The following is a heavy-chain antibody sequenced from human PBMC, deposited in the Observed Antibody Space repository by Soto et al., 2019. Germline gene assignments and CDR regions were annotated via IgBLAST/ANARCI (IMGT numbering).Heavy chain of an antibody. J-gene: IGHJ6*02. CDR3: ATSPSYYDALDV. Sequence: QVQLVQSGAEMKKPGSSLTVSCKASGGSFGSHAISWVRQAPGQGLEWMGGVIPIFGTTNYAQIFQGRVTISADESTGAAHMELSSLTSDDTALYFCATSPSYYDALDVWGQGTTVTVSS. CDR2: VIPIFGTT. CDR1: GGSFGSHA. V-gene: IGHV1-69*01.